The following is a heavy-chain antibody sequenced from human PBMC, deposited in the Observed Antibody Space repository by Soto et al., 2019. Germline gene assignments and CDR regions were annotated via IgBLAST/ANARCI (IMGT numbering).Heavy chain of an antibody. CDR2: ISGDGNDK. V-gene: IGHV3-30*03. D-gene: IGHD1-26*01. Sequence: HVQLVESGGGVVQPGRSLRLSCAASGFIFRSFGMHWVRRAPGKGLEWVAVISGDGNDKYYPDSMKGRFTISRDNFNNTLYLQLNSLRPEDTAVYHCVQGASTAHQPLDSWGQGVLVTVSS. CDR1: GFIFRSFG. CDR3: VQGASTAHQPLDS. J-gene: IGHJ4*02.